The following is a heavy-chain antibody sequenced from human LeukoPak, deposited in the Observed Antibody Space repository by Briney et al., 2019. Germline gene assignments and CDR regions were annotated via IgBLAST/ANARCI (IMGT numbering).Heavy chain of an antibody. Sequence: GGSLRLSCAVSGFTFSYYAMNWVRQAPGKGLEWVSIIYGNGATTDYADSVKGRFTISRDDSKNTLYLQMNSLRAEDTAVYYCARKSSGFHYWGQGTLVTVSS. CDR3: ARKSSGFHY. CDR2: IYGNGATT. D-gene: IGHD1-26*01. V-gene: IGHV3-23*01. CDR1: GFTFSYYA. J-gene: IGHJ4*02.